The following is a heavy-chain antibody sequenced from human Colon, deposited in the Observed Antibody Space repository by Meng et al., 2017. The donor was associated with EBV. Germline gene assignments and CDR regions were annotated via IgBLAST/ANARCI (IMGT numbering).Heavy chain of an antibody. CDR2: IYYGGST. J-gene: IGHJ4*02. Sequence: QLQPQESGPRLEMQSQTLSLTCSVSGSSLIIGCYVLVWIRQPPGKGLEWIGYIYYGGSTYFNPSLKSRSFMSADTSKNQFSLSLNSVTAADTAVYYCAREENTRGWYYHWGQGTLVTVSS. V-gene: IGHV4-30-4*01. CDR3: AREENTRGWYYH. D-gene: IGHD6-19*01. CDR1: GSSLIIGCYV.